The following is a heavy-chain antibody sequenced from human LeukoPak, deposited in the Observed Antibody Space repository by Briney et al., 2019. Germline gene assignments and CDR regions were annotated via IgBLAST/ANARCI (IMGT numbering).Heavy chain of an antibody. J-gene: IGHJ4*02. CDR1: GGSISGYY. CDR2: FYYSGST. Sequence: PSETLSLTCTVSGGSISGYYWSWIRQPPGKGLEWIGYFYYSGSTNYNPSLKSRVSISVDTSKNQFSLKLSSVTAADTAVYYCARHDYFDSCGYDYWGQGTLVTVSS. D-gene: IGHD3-22*01. V-gene: IGHV4-59*08. CDR3: ARHDYFDSCGYDY.